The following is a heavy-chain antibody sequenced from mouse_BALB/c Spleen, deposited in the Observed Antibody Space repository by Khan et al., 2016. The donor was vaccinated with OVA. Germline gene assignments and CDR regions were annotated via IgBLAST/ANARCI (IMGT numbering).Heavy chain of an antibody. J-gene: IGHJ3*01. Sequence: EVQLQESGAELVRPGALVKLSCKASDFNIKDYYMHWVKQRPEQGLEWIGWIDPENGETVYDPKFQGKAIMTADTSSNTAYLQLSSLTSEATAVYYCARSGYSAWFAYWGQGTLVTVSA. V-gene: IGHV14-1*02. CDR2: IDPENGET. CDR3: ARSGYSAWFAY. CDR1: DFNIKDYY.